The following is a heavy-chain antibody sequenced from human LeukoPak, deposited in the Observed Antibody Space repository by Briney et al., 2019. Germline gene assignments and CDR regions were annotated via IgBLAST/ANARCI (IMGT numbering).Heavy chain of an antibody. D-gene: IGHD5-24*01. CDR2: INPSGGNT. Sequence: ASVKVSCKASGYTFTSYYLHWVRQAPGQGLEWMGIINPSGGNTNYAQKLQDRVTMTRDTSTSTVYMQLSSLRSEDTAVYYCARDEMDSLDYWGQGTLVTVSS. CDR1: GYTFTSYY. V-gene: IGHV1-46*01. J-gene: IGHJ4*02. CDR3: ARDEMDSLDY.